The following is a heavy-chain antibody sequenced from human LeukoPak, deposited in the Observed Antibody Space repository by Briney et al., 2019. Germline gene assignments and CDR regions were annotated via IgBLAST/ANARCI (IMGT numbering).Heavy chain of an antibody. CDR1: GFTFSSYA. CDR2: ISYDGSNK. Sequence: PGRSLRLSCAASGFTFSSYAMHWVRQAPGKGREWGAVISYDGSNKYYADSVKGRFTISRDNSKNTLYLQMNSLRAEDTAVYYCARKARQQLVLVYYYFDYWGQGTLVTVSS. V-gene: IGHV3-30*04. J-gene: IGHJ4*02. D-gene: IGHD6-13*01. CDR3: ARKARQQLVLVYYYFDY.